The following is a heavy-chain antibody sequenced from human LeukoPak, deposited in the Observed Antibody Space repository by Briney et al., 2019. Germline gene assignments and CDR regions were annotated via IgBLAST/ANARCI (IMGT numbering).Heavy chain of an antibody. V-gene: IGHV3-66*01. CDR2: IYSGGAT. J-gene: IGHJ4*02. CDR3: ARDPPAVAANTYG. CDR1: GFTVSNNY. Sequence: GGSLRLSCAASGFTVSNNYMRWVRQAPGKGLEWVSLIYSGGATFYADAVKGRFTISRDGSKNTPYLQMNSLRAEDTAVYYCARDPPAVAANTYGWGQGTLVTVSS. D-gene: IGHD6-6*01.